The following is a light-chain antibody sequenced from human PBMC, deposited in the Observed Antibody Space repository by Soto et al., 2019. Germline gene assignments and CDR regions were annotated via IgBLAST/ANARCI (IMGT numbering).Light chain of an antibody. CDR3: PAWDSSTVV. CDR1: KLGYKY. Sequence: SYELTQPPSVSVSPGQTASITCSGVKLGYKYACWYQQKPGQSPVLVIYQDSKRPSGIPERFSGSNSENTATLTISGTQAMDEADYYCPAWDSSTVVFGGGTQLTVL. V-gene: IGLV3-1*01. CDR2: QDS. J-gene: IGLJ2*01.